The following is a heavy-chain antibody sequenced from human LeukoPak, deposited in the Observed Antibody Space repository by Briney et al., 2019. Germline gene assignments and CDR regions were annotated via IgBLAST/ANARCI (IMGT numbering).Heavy chain of an antibody. CDR1: GLTLSTYA. V-gene: IGHV3-23*01. J-gene: IGHJ4*02. CDR3: AKDCCSNTGLFDY. Sequence: PGGSLRLSCAPAGLTLSTYAMSWVRQAPGKGLEWVSTVTVDGGTTYYADSVKGRFTISRDNSKNTLYLQMNSLRTEDTAVYYCAKDCCSNTGLFDYWGQGTRVTVSS. CDR2: VTVDGGTT. D-gene: IGHD2-2*01.